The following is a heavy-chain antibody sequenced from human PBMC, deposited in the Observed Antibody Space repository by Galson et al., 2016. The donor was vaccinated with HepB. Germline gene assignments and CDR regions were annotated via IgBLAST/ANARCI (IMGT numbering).Heavy chain of an antibody. CDR1: GFTLSNYW. CDR2: IKSDGSST. Sequence: SLRLSCAASGFTLSNYWMDWVRQAPGKGLVWVSRIKSDGSSTSYADSVKGRFTISRDNAKNMLYLQMNSLRAEDTAVYYCAAYLGVWGQGTTVTVSS. CDR3: AAYLGV. J-gene: IGHJ6*02. D-gene: IGHD2-21*01. V-gene: IGHV3-74*01.